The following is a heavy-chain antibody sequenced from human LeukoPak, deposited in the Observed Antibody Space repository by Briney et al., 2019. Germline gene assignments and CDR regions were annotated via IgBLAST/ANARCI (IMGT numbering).Heavy chain of an antibody. Sequence: PSETLSLTCTVSGCSISSSSYYWGWIRPPPGQGLEWIGSIYYSGSTYYNPSLKRRVTISVDTSNTQFPLKQSSVTAVNTAFYYCARSSSGLPLPTMIVGATVGLDPWGQGTLVTVSS. CDR2: IYYSGST. CDR1: GCSISSSSYY. V-gene: IGHV4-39*06. D-gene: IGHD3-22*01. J-gene: IGHJ5*02. CDR3: ARSSSGLPLPTMIVGATVGLDP.